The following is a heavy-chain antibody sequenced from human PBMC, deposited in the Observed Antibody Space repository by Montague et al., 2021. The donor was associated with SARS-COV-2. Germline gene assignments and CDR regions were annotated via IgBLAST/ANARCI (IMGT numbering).Heavy chain of an antibody. Sequence: SETLSLTCSVSGASITTYYWSWIRQAPGKGLEWIAYIFHSGHTNYNPSLRSRVAISIDTSRDQFSLSLTSITAADTAVYYCARGINSAGSYYYHLDVWGQGTTVTVSS. D-gene: IGHD2-21*01. CDR1: GASITTYY. CDR3: ARGINSAGSYYYHLDV. CDR2: IFHSGHT. V-gene: IGHV4-59*01. J-gene: IGHJ6*02.